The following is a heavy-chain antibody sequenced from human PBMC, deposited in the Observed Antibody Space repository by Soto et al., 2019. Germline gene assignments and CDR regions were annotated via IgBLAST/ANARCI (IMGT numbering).Heavy chain of an antibody. CDR1: GFSLSTIGVG. J-gene: IGHJ4*02. CDR3: ALQRYGAFDY. V-gene: IGHV2-5*01. Sequence: QITLKESGPTLVKPTQTLALTCTFSGFSLSTIGVGVGWIRQSPGKALEWLALIYWHDDKRYSPSLKSRLTIXXDTSKHHAVPTTANMAPVDTATYYCALQRYGAFDYWGQGTLVTVSS. CDR2: IYWHDDK. D-gene: IGHD5-18*01.